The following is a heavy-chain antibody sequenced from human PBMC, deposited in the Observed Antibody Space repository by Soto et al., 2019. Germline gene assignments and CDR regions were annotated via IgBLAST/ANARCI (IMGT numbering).Heavy chain of an antibody. CDR1: GGSFSGYY. J-gene: IGHJ4*02. Sequence: SETLSLTCAVYGGSFSGYYWTWIRQPPGTGLEWIGEINHSGSTNYNPSLKSRVTISVDTSKNQFSLKLTSVTAADTAVYYCARDPYYDSSGQTYFDYWGQGTLVTVSS. CDR3: ARDPYYDSSGQTYFDY. V-gene: IGHV4-34*01. CDR2: INHSGST. D-gene: IGHD3-22*01.